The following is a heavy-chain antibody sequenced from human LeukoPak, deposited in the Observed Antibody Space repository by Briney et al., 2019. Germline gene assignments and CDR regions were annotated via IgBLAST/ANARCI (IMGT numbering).Heavy chain of an antibody. CDR3: ARGEGARDGYNYEGPFYFDY. J-gene: IGHJ4*02. Sequence: PSETLSLTCAVYGGPFSDYYWSWIRQPPGEGLEWIGKINHSGSTNYSPSLKSRVTISIDTSKNQFSLKLNSMTAADTAVYYCARGEGARDGYNYEGPFYFDYWGQGTLVTVSS. CDR1: GGPFSDYY. CDR2: INHSGST. D-gene: IGHD5-24*01. V-gene: IGHV4-34*01.